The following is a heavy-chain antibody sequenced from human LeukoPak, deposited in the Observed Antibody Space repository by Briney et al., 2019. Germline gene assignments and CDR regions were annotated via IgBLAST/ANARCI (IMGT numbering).Heavy chain of an antibody. Sequence: GGSLRLSCAASGFIYINYDMSWVRQAPGKGMEWVSTISGSGDDTYYADSVKGRFTISRDNAKNTVNLQMDSLRGEDTAVYYCARGGIAVAIDYWGQGTLVTVSS. CDR2: ISGSGDDT. CDR3: ARGGIAVAIDY. V-gene: IGHV3-23*01. D-gene: IGHD6-19*01. CDR1: GFIYINYD. J-gene: IGHJ4*02.